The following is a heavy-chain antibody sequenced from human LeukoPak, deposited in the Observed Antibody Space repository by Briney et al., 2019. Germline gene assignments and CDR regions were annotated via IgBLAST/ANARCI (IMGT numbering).Heavy chain of an antibody. CDR3: ARDINDYDFWSGIFDP. D-gene: IGHD3-3*01. CDR1: GFTFSTYS. V-gene: IGHV3-48*04. Sequence: HPGGSLRLSCAASGFTFSTYSMNWVRQAPGKGLEWVSYISSSGSTIYYADSVKGRFTISRDNAKNSLYLQMNSLRAEDTAVYYCARDINDYDFWSGIFDPWGQGTLVTVSS. CDR2: ISSSGSTI. J-gene: IGHJ5*02.